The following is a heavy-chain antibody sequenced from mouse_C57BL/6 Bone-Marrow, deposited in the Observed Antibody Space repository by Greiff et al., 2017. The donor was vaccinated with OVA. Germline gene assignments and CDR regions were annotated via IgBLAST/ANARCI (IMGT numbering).Heavy chain of an antibody. V-gene: IGHV14-4*01. D-gene: IGHD3-2*02. CDR2: IDPENGDT. CDR1: GFNITDDY. CDR3: ATYGGYSSGYGY. Sequence: EVNVVESGAELVRPGASVKLSCTASGFNITDDYMHWVKQRPEQGLEWIGWIDPENGDTEYASKFQGKATITADTSSNTAYLQLSSLTSEDTAVYYCATYGGYSSGYGYWGQGTTLTVSS. J-gene: IGHJ2*01.